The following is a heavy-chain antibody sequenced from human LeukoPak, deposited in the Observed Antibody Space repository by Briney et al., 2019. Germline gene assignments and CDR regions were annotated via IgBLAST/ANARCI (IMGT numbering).Heavy chain of an antibody. CDR3: ARHDSDCSGGSCYSGGINY. CDR2: IYHSGST. Sequence: SSGTLSLTCAVSGGSISSSNWWSWVRQPPGKGLEWIGEIYHSGSTNYNPSLKSRVTISVDKSKNQFSLKLSSVTAADTAVYYCARHDSDCSGGSCYSGGINYWGQGTLVTVSS. D-gene: IGHD2-15*01. J-gene: IGHJ4*02. V-gene: IGHV4-4*02. CDR1: GGSISSSNW.